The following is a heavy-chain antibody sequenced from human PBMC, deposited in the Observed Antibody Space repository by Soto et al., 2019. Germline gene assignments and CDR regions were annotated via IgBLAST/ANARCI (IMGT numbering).Heavy chain of an antibody. V-gene: IGHV3-74*03. D-gene: IGHD3-22*01. CDR2: INTDGSVA. CDR1: GLTFRSYW. Sequence: GGSLRLSCAASGLTFRSYWMHWVRQAPGKGLVWVSRINTDGSVAMYVDSVKGRFTISRDNAKNSLYLQMNSLRDEDTAVYYCAREDYYDSSGYQYGMDVWGQGTTVTVSS. CDR3: AREDYYDSSGYQYGMDV. J-gene: IGHJ6*02.